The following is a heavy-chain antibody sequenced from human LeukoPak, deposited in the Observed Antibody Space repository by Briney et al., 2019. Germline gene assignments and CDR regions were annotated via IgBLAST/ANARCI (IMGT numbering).Heavy chain of an antibody. Sequence: GGSLRLSCAASGFTLSDYYMTWIRQAPGKGLEWVSYVSNGGSSSILYADSVKGRFTVFRDYAKNSLYLQMNSLRADDTGVYYCAKARTLTTLLGSWGQGTLVTVSS. CDR1: GFTLSDYY. D-gene: IGHD4-17*01. CDR3: AKARTLTTLLGS. V-gene: IGHV3-11*01. CDR2: VSNGGSSSI. J-gene: IGHJ5*02.